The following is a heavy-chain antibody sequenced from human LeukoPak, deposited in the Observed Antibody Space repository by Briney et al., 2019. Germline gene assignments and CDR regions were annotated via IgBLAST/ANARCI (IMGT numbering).Heavy chain of an antibody. Sequence: RGSLRLSRAASGFTFNTYGVSWVRHAPGEGLGWVSAISGSGGSTYYADSVKGRFTISRDNSKTTLYLQMNSLRTEDTAVYYCARDLGQYYDTSDNWFDPWGQGTLVTVSS. CDR2: ISGSGGST. CDR1: GFTFNTYG. D-gene: IGHD3-22*01. V-gene: IGHV3-23*01. CDR3: ARDLGQYYDTSDNWFDP. J-gene: IGHJ5*02.